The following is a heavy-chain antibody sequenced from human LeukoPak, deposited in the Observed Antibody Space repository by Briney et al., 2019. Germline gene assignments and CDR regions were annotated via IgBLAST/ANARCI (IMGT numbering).Heavy chain of an antibody. CDR3: ARSEMESAFDI. J-gene: IGHJ3*02. CDR1: GYTFTGYY. D-gene: IGHD5-24*01. V-gene: IGHV1-69*02. Sequence: ASVKVSCKASGYTFTGYYMHWVRQAPGQGLEWMGRIIPILGIANYAQKFQGRVTITADKSTSTAYMELSSLRSEDTAVYYCARSEMESAFDIWGQGTMVTVSS. CDR2: IIPILGIA.